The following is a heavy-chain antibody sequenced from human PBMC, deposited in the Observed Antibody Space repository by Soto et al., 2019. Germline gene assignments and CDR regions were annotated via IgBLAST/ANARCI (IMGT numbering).Heavy chain of an antibody. V-gene: IGHV3-33*01. D-gene: IGHD2-2*02. Sequence: GGSLRLCCAASGFTFSSYGMHWVRQAPGKGLEWVAVIWYDGSNKYYADSVKGRFTISRDNSKNTLYLQMNSLRAEDTAVYYCARSDYYCSSTSCYNFDYWGQGTLVTVSS. J-gene: IGHJ4*02. CDR2: IWYDGSNK. CDR3: ARSDYYCSSTSCYNFDY. CDR1: GFTFSSYG.